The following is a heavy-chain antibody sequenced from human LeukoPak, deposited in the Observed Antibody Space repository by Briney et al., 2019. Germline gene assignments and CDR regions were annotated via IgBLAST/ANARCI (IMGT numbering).Heavy chain of an antibody. J-gene: IGHJ3*02. CDR2: INHSGST. D-gene: IGHD3-22*01. CDR3: ARGQVSITMIVVVINAFDI. CDR1: GGSFSGYY. V-gene: IGHV4-34*01. Sequence: PSETLSLTCAVYGGSFSGYYWSWIRQPPGKGLEWIGEINHSGSTSYNPSLKSRVTISVDTSKNQFSLKLSSVTAADTAVYYCARGQVSITMIVVVINAFDIWGQGTMVTVSS.